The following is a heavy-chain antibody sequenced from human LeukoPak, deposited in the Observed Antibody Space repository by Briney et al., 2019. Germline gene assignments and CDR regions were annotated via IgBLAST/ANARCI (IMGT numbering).Heavy chain of an antibody. CDR1: GFTFSSYA. CDR2: ISGSGGST. Sequence: GGSLRLSCAASGFTFSSYAMSWVRQAPGKGLEWVSAISGSGGSTYYADSVKSRFTISRDNSKNTLYLQMNSLRAEDTAVYYCAKDYYYDSSGYLDPWGQGTLVTVSS. V-gene: IGHV3-23*01. D-gene: IGHD3-22*01. CDR3: AKDYYYDSSGYLDP. J-gene: IGHJ5*02.